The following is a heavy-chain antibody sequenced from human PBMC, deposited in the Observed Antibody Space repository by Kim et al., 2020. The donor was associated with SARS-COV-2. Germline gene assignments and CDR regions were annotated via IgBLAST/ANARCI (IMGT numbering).Heavy chain of an antibody. D-gene: IGHD6-19*01. CDR2: ISSNGGST. Sequence: GGSLRLSCSASGFTFSSYAMHWVRQAPGKGLEYVSAISSNGGSTYYADSVKGRFTISRDNSKNTLYLQMSSLRAEDTAVYYCGSRDRMKQWLVTWLYFDYWGQGTLVTVSS. CDR1: GFTFSSYA. V-gene: IGHV3-64D*06. J-gene: IGHJ4*02. CDR3: GSRDRMKQWLVTWLYFDY.